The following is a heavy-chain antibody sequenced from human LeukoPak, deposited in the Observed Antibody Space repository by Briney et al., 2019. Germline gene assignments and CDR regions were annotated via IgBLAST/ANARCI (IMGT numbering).Heavy chain of an antibody. V-gene: IGHV5-51*01. D-gene: IGHD6-6*01. CDR1: GYRFTNYW. J-gene: IGHJ4*02. CDR3: ARHMGSSSEPFDY. Sequence: GESLKISCKGSGYRFTNYWIGSVRQMPGKGLEWMGIIYPGDSDTRYSPSFQGQVTISADKSISTAYLQWSSLKASDTAMYYCARHMGSSSEPFDYWGQGTLVTVSS. CDR2: IYPGDSDT.